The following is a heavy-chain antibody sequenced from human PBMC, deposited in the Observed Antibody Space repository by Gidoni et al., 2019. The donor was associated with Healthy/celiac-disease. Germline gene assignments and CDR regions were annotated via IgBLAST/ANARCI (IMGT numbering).Heavy chain of an antibody. V-gene: IGHV5-51*01. J-gene: IGHJ4*02. CDR3: ARGMVRGSPIGFDY. D-gene: IGHD3-10*01. CDR2: IYPGDSDT. Sequence: IGWVRQMPGKGQEWMGIIYPGDSDTRYSPSFQGQVTISADKSISTAYLQWSSLKASDTAMYYCARGMVRGSPIGFDYWGQGTLVTVSS.